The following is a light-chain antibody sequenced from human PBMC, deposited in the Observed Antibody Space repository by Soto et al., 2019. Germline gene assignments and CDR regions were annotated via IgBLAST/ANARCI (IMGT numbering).Light chain of an antibody. J-gene: IGLJ3*02. V-gene: IGLV2-11*01. CDR1: SSDVGGYDF. Sequence: QSVLTQPRSVSGSPGQSVTLSCTGTSSDVGGYDFVSWYQQYPGKAPKLIIYDVTKRTSGVPDRFSGSKSGNSASLTISGLPAEDEADYYCSSYAGSYILGVFGGGTKLTVL. CDR3: SSYAGSYILGV. CDR2: DVT.